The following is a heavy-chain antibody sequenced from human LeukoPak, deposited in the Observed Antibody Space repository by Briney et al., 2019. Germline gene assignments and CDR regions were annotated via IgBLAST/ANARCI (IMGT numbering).Heavy chain of an antibody. D-gene: IGHD3-22*01. V-gene: IGHV1-18*04. CDR3: AREVPYDTSVYYQPFDF. CDR2: ISAYNGNT. CDR1: GYTFTGYY. Sequence: ASVKVSCKASGYTFTGYYMHWVRQAPGQGLEWMGWISAYNGNTNYAQKLQGRVTMTTDTSTSTAYMELRSLRSDDTAVYYCAREVPYDTSVYYQPFDFWGQGTLVTVSS. J-gene: IGHJ4*02.